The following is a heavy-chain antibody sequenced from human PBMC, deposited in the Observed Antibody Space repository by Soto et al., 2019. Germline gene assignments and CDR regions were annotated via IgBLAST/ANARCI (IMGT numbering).Heavy chain of an antibody. D-gene: IGHD2-8*02. Sequence: PGGSLRLSCAASGFTFSSYAMSWVRQAPGKGLEWVSAISGSGGSTYYADSVKGRFTSSRDNSKNTLYLQMNSLRAEDTAVYYCAKDLWCSREPGLFFDLWGPGIVVTVSS. V-gene: IGHV3-23*01. J-gene: IGHJ4*02. CDR3: AKDLWCSREPGLFFDL. CDR1: GFTFSSYA. CDR2: ISGSGGST.